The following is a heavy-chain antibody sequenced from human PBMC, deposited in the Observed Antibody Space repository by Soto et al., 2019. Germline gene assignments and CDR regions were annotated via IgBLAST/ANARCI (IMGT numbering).Heavy chain of an antibody. V-gene: IGHV1-46*01. Sequence: GXSVKVSCKASGYAFSTYYMSWLRHAPGQGLEWMGVIIPSGGSTNYAQKFQGRVTMTRDTSTRIVYMELSSLRSEDTAVYYCARGGPEMATIGSFDYWGQGTLVTVSS. CDR2: IIPSGGST. CDR3: ARGGPEMATIGSFDY. CDR1: GYAFSTYY. D-gene: IGHD3-16*01. J-gene: IGHJ4*02.